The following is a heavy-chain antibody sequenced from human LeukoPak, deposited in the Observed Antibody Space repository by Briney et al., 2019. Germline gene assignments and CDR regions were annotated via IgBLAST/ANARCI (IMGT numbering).Heavy chain of an antibody. J-gene: IGHJ3*02. D-gene: IGHD3-16*01. Sequence: GGSLRLSCAASGFTFTSYAMSWVRQAPGKGLEWVSAISGSGGSTYYADSVKGRFTISRDKSKNTLYLQMNSLRAEDTAVYYCAKFVGVSPDAFDIWGQGTMVTVSS. CDR3: AKFVGVSPDAFDI. CDR2: ISGSGGST. V-gene: IGHV3-23*01. CDR1: GFTFTSYA.